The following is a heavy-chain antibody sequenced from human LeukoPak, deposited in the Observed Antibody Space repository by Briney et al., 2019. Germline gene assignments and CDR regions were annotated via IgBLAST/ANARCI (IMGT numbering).Heavy chain of an antibody. CDR1: GGTFSSYA. J-gene: IGHJ4*02. CDR2: IIPIFGTA. D-gene: IGHD3-10*01. V-gene: IGHV1-69*05. CDR3: AREWGGGYYGSGSYDY. Sequence: SVKVSCKASGGTFSSYAISWVQRAPGQGLEWMGGIIPIFGTANYAQKFQGRVTITTDESTSTAYMELSSLRSEDTAVYYCAREWGGGYYGSGSYDYWGQGTLVTVSS.